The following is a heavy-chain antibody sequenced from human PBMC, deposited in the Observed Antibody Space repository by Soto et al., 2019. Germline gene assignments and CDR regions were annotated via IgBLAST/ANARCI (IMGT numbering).Heavy chain of an antibody. CDR1: GFTFSTYS. D-gene: IGHD2-2*01. Sequence: GGSLRLSCAASGFTFSTYSMNWVRQAPGKGLEWISYISDSSGTKYYADSVKGRFIISRDNAQNSLYLQMNSLRAEDTAVYYCARPPCSSTSCSDYWYFDLWGRGTLVTVSS. CDR2: ISDSSGTK. J-gene: IGHJ2*01. V-gene: IGHV3-48*01. CDR3: ARPPCSSTSCSDYWYFDL.